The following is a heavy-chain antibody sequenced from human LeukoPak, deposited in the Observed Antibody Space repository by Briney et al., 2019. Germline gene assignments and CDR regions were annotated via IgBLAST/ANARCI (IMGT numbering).Heavy chain of an antibody. V-gene: IGHV3-11*01. Sequence: GGSLRLSCAASGFTFSDYYMSWIRQAPGKGLEWVSYISSSGSTIYYADSVRGRFTISRDNAKNSLYLQMNSLRAEDTAVYYCARGCSRGLAAVYYYYYYMDVWGKGTTVNVSS. CDR1: GFTFSDYY. J-gene: IGHJ6*03. D-gene: IGHD6-13*01. CDR2: ISSSGSTI. CDR3: ARGCSRGLAAVYYYYYYMDV.